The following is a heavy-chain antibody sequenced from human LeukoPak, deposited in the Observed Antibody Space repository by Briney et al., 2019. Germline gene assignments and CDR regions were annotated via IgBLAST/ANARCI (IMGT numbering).Heavy chain of an antibody. CDR3: ARPTHGDYGMDV. D-gene: IGHD4-17*01. CDR1: GFTFSSYS. V-gene: IGHV3-48*02. Sequence: GGSLRLSCAASGFTFSSYSMNWVRQAPGKGLEWVSYISSSSTIYYTDSVKGRFTISRDNAKNSLYLQMNSLRDEDTAVYYCARPTHGDYGMDVWGQGTTVTVSS. J-gene: IGHJ6*02. CDR2: ISSSSTI.